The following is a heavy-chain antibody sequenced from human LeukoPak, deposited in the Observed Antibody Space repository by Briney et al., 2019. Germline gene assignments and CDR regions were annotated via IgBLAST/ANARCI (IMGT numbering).Heavy chain of an antibody. D-gene: IGHD6-6*01. Sequence: KPSETLSLTCTVSGGSISSYYWSWIRQPAGKGLEWIGRIYSTGSTNYNPSLKSRVTMSVDTSKNQFSLRLRSVTAADTAVYYCARESRRITSSQYSSSSRWSWFDPWGQGTLVTVSS. CDR2: IYSTGST. CDR3: ARESRRITSSQYSSSSRWSWFDP. V-gene: IGHV4-4*07. J-gene: IGHJ5*02. CDR1: GGSISSYY.